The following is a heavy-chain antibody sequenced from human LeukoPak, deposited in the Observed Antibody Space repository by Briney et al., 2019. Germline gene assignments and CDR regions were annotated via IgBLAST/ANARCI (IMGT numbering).Heavy chain of an antibody. V-gene: IGHV3-23*01. CDR3: AKENGYNYYFDY. Sequence: TGGSLRLSCAASGFTFSTYAMSWVRQAPGKGLEWVSAISGSGGSTNYADSVKGRFTISRDNSKNTLYLQMNSLRAEDTAVYYRAKENGYNYYFDYWGQGTLVTVSS. D-gene: IGHD5-24*01. J-gene: IGHJ4*02. CDR1: GFTFSTYA. CDR2: ISGSGGST.